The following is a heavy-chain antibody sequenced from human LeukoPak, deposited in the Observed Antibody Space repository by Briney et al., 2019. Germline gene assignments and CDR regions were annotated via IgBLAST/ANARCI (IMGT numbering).Heavy chain of an antibody. CDR3: ARESESSGWYDY. CDR1: GFMFHDYA. CDR2: ISGDGGST. J-gene: IGHJ4*02. Sequence: GGSLRLSCAGPGFMFHDYAIHWVRQAPGEGLKWVSLISGDGGSTFYADSVKGRFTISRDNSKNSLYLQMNSLRSDDTALYYCARESESSGWYDYWGQGTLVTVSS. D-gene: IGHD6-19*01. V-gene: IGHV3-43*02.